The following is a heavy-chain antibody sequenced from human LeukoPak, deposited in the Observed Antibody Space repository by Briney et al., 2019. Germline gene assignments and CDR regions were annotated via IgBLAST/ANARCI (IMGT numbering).Heavy chain of an antibody. Sequence: GGSLRLSCAASGFTFSDYYLSCVRQAPGQGLGWVSSISSSSSYIYYADSVKGRFTISRDNAKNSLYLQMNSLRAEDTAVYYCARDGYSSSWPDAFDIWGQGTMVTVSS. CDR3: ARDGYSSSWPDAFDI. V-gene: IGHV3-21*01. CDR1: GFTFSDYY. CDR2: ISSSSSYI. J-gene: IGHJ3*02. D-gene: IGHD6-13*01.